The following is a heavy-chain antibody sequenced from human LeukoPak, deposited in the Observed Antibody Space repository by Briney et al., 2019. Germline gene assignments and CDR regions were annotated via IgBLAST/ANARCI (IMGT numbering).Heavy chain of an antibody. CDR1: GGSISIGDYY. J-gene: IGHJ4*02. Sequence: SETLSLTCTVSGGSISIGDYYWSRIRQPPGKGLEWIGYIYYSGSTYYNPSLKSRVTISVDTSKNQFSLKLSSVTAADTAVYYCARDGSPVVITLWGQGTLVTVSS. CDR2: IYYSGST. CDR3: ARDGSPVVITL. D-gene: IGHD3-22*01. V-gene: IGHV4-30-4*01.